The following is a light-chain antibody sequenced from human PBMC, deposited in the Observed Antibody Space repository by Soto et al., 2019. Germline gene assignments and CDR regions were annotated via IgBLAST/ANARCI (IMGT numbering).Light chain of an antibody. J-gene: IGKJ4*01. CDR3: QQYIRLPLT. CDR2: DAS. V-gene: IGKV1-5*01. CDR1: QSISSW. Sequence: DIHMTQSPSTLSASVGDRVTITCRASQSISSWLAWYQQKPGKAPKLLIYDASSLESGVPSRFSGSGSGTEFTLTISSLQSEDFAVYYCQQYIRLPLTFGGGTKVDIK.